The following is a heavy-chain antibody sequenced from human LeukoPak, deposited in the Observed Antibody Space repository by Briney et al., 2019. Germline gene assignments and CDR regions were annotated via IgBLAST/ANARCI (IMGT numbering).Heavy chain of an antibody. CDR3: ARGVMTGYSSSWHFDY. V-gene: IGHV4-59*01. J-gene: IGHJ4*02. CDR1: GGSTSSYY. Sequence: SETLSLTCTVSGGSTSSYYWSWIRQPPGKGLEWIGYIYYSGSTNYNPSLKSRVTISVDTSKNQFSLKLSSVTAADTAVYYCARGVMTGYSSSWHFDYWGQGTLVTVSS. D-gene: IGHD6-13*01. CDR2: IYYSGST.